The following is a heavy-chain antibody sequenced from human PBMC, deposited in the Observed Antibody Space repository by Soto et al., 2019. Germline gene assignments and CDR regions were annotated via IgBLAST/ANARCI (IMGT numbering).Heavy chain of an antibody. CDR3: AKGPQAGYYASGNFYSSVT. Sequence: SATRSLTGAAYCGSFHGSGCSWLRQPPGKGLEWIGEINHSGSANSNPTFKSRVSISVDTSKNQMSLQLNSVSAADTAVYYCAKGPQAGYYASGNFYSSVTWGQGTLVTASS. CDR2: INHSGSA. D-gene: IGHD3-10*01. J-gene: IGHJ5*02. V-gene: IGHV4-34*01. CDR1: CGSFHGSG.